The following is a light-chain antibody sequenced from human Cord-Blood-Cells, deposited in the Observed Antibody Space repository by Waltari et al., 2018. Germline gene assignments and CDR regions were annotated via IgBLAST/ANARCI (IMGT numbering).Light chain of an antibody. CDR2: AAS. Sequence: DIQMTHSPSSLSASVGDSVTITCRASQSISSYLNWYQQKPGKAPKLLIYAASSLQSGVPSRFSCSGSGTDFTLTISSLQPEDFATYYCQQSYSTPLTFGGGTKVEIK. CDR3: QQSYSTPLT. V-gene: IGKV1-39*01. J-gene: IGKJ4*01. CDR1: QSISSY.